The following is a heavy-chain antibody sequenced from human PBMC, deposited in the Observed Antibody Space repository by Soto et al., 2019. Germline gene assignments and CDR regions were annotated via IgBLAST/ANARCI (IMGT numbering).Heavy chain of an antibody. J-gene: IGHJ6*02. CDR2: ISGSGGST. D-gene: IGHD3-3*01. CDR3: AKDTFGVDTPVRCCYYGMDV. V-gene: IGHV3-23*01. Sequence: EVQLLESGGGLVQPGGSLRLSCAASGFTFSSYAMSWVRQAPGKGLEWVSAISGSGGSTYYADSVKGRFTISRDNSKNTLYLQMNSLRAEDTAVYYCAKDTFGVDTPVRCCYYGMDVWGQGTTVTVSS. CDR1: GFTFSSYA.